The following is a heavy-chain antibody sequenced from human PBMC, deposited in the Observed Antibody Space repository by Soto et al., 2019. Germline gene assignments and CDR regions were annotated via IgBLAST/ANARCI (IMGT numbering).Heavy chain of an antibody. CDR3: AGGSPWEQQLQGPFDY. J-gene: IGHJ4*02. D-gene: IGHD6-13*01. V-gene: IGHV3-30-3*01. CDR1: GFTFSSCS. CDR2: ISNDDSNK. Sequence: QVQLVESGGGVVQPGRSLRLSCAASGFTFSSCSMHWVHQAPGKGLEWVALISNDDSNKFYADSVKGRFTISRDNSKNTLYLQMSSLRAEDTAVYYCAGGSPWEQQLQGPFDYWGQGTLVTVSS.